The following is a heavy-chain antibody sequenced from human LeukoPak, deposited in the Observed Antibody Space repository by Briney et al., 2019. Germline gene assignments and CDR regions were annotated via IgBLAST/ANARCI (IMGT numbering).Heavy chain of an antibody. V-gene: IGHV3-9*01. Sequence: GGSLRLSCAASGFTFDDYAMHWVRQAPGKGLEWVSGISWNSGSIGYADSVKGRFTISRDNAKNSLYLQMNSLRAEDTALYYCAKFPGDRALTRGYSYGPRPYYYGMDVWGQGTTVTVSS. CDR2: ISWNSGSI. CDR3: AKFPGDRALTRGYSYGPRPYYYGMDV. D-gene: IGHD5-18*01. CDR1: GFTFDDYA. J-gene: IGHJ6*02.